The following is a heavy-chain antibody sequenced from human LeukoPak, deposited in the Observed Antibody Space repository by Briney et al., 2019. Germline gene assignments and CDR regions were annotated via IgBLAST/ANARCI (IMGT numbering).Heavy chain of an antibody. CDR2: INQDGSQI. Sequence: GGSLRLSCAASGFTFSNYWMTWVRQVPGKGLEWVAHINQDGSQISSVDSLKGRFIISRDNAKNSLYLQMNSLRAEDTAVYYCAELGITMIGGVWGKGTTVTISS. D-gene: IGHD3-10*02. J-gene: IGHJ6*04. CDR1: GFTFSNYW. V-gene: IGHV3-7*01. CDR3: AELGITMIGGV.